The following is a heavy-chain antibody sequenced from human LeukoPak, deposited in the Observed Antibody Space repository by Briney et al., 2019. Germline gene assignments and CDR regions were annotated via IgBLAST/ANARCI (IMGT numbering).Heavy chain of an antibody. CDR2: ISGSGGST. J-gene: IGHJ4*02. CDR1: GFTFSSYA. V-gene: IGHV3-23*01. Sequence: GGSLRLSCAASGFTFSSYAMSWVRQAPGKGLEWVSVISGSGGSTYYADSVKGRFTISRDNSKNTLYLQMNSLRAEDTAVYYCTKVLASVAARPYFDYWGQGTLVTVSS. D-gene: IGHD6-6*01. CDR3: TKVLASVAARPYFDY.